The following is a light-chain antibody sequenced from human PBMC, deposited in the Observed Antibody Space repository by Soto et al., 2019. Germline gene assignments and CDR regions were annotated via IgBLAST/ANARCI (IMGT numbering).Light chain of an antibody. CDR2: ENN. J-gene: IGLJ1*01. CDR1: SSNIGAGYE. CDR3: HSYACSLSGYV. Sequence: QSVLTQPPSVSGAPGQRVTISCTGSSSNIGAGYEAHWYQQVPGTAPKLLIYENNNRPSGVPARFSGSKSGTSASLAIPGLQAEDDPEYYCHSYACSLSGYVFGTGTKVTVL. V-gene: IGLV1-40*01.